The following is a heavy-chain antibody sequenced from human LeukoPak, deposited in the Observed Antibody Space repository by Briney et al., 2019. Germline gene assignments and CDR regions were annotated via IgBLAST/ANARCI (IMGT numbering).Heavy chain of an antibody. V-gene: IGHV3-7*04. J-gene: IGHJ4*02. CDR2: IKQDGSEK. Sequence: GGSLRLSCAASGFTFSSYWMSWVRQAPGKGLEWVANIKQDGSEKYYVAPVKGRFTISRDNAKNSLYLQMNSLRAEDTAVYYCARDPHVLPFDYWGQGTLVTVSS. CDR1: GFTFSSYW. CDR3: ARDPHVLPFDY.